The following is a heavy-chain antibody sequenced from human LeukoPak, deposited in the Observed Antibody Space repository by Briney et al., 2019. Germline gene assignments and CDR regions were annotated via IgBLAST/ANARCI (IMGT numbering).Heavy chain of an antibody. Sequence: GGSLRLSCAASGFTFDDYGMSWVRQAPGKGLEWVSGINWNGGSTGYVDSVKGRFTISRDNAKNSLYLQMNSLRAEDTALYHCARGSTTGTTGYFDYWGQGTLVTVSS. CDR1: GFTFDDYG. CDR2: INWNGGST. CDR3: ARGSTTGTTGYFDY. V-gene: IGHV3-20*01. J-gene: IGHJ4*02. D-gene: IGHD1/OR15-1a*01.